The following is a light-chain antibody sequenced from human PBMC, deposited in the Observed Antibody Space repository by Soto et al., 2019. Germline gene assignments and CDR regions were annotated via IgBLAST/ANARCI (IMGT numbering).Light chain of an antibody. V-gene: IGKV2-28*01. Sequence: DIVMTQSPLSLPVTPGEPASMSCRSSQSLLHSNGYNYLDWYLQKPGQSPQLLISLGSNRASGVPARFSGSGSATDFTLNIARVEAEDFGVYYCMQALQSPYTFGQGTKLEIK. CDR2: LGS. J-gene: IGKJ2*01. CDR3: MQALQSPYT. CDR1: QSLLHSNGYNY.